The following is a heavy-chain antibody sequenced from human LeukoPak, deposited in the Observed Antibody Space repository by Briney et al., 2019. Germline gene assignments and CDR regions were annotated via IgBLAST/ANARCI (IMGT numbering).Heavy chain of an antibody. CDR2: INYDGSST. Sequence: GGSLRLSCAASGFTFSSYWMHWVRQAPGKGLVWVSRINYDGSSTSYADSVKGRFTISRDNAKNTLYLQMNSLRAEDTAVYCCAREAAAGTAGAYGMDVWGQGTTVTVSS. CDR3: AREAAAGTAGAYGMDV. D-gene: IGHD6-13*01. CDR1: GFTFSSYW. V-gene: IGHV3-74*01. J-gene: IGHJ6*02.